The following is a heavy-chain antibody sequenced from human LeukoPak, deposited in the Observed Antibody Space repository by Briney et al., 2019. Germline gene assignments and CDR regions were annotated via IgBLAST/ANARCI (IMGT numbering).Heavy chain of an antibody. J-gene: IGHJ5*02. Sequence: PGGSLRLSCAASAFTFSTYAMSWVRQPPGKGLEWIGEIYHSGSTNCNPSLKSRVTISVDKSKNQFSLKLSSVTAADTAVYYCARDLFGWFDPWGQGTLVTVSS. D-gene: IGHD3-10*01. V-gene: IGHV4-4*02. CDR3: ARDLFGWFDP. CDR1: AFTFSTYAM. CDR2: IYHSGST.